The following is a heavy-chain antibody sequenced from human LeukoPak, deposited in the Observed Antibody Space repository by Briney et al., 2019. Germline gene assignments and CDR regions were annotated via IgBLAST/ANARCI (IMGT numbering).Heavy chain of an antibody. CDR3: AKDLPVMSSRKRRVSDYFDY. J-gene: IGHJ4*02. CDR2: ISGSGGST. D-gene: IGHD3-16*01. Sequence: PGGSLRLSCAASGFTFSSYAMSWVRQAPGKGLEWVSAISGSGGSTYYADSVKGRFTISRDNSKNTLYLQMNSLRAEDTAVYYCAKDLPVMSSRKRRVSDYFDYWGQGTLDTVSS. CDR1: GFTFSSYA. V-gene: IGHV3-23*01.